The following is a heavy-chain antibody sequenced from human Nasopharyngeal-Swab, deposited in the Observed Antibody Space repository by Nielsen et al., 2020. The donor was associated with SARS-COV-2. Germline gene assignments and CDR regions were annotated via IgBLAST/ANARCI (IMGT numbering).Heavy chain of an antibody. J-gene: IGHJ3*02. Sequence: GESLKISCAASGFTFSSYGMHWVRQAPGKGLEWVAVIWYDGSNKYYADSVKGRFTISRDNSKNTLYLQMSSLRAEDTAVYYCAREKNLFDIWGQGTMVTVSS. V-gene: IGHV3-33*01. CDR3: AREKNLFDI. CDR1: GFTFSSYG. D-gene: IGHD1-14*01. CDR2: IWYDGSNK.